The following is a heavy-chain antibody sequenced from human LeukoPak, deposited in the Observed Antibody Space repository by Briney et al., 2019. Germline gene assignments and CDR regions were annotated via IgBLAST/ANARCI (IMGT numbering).Heavy chain of an antibody. CDR1: GFNFRAYW. CDR2: IRSKGYGGTT. J-gene: IGHJ4*02. D-gene: IGHD3-3*01. V-gene: IGHV3-49*04. CDR3: TRLGPNYYYDFWSGYRLFEY. Sequence: GGSLRLSCTTSGFNFRAYWMGWVRQAPGKGLEWVGFIRSKGYGGTTEYAASVKGRFTILRDDSKSIAYLQMNSLKTEDTAVYYCTRLGPNYYYDFWSGYRLFEYWGQGTLVTVSS.